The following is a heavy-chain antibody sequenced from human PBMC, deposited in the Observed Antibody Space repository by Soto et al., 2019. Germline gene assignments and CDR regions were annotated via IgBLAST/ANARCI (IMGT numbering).Heavy chain of an antibody. D-gene: IGHD2-21*02. CDR1: GLTLSNAW. Sequence: EVQLVESGGGLVKPGGSLRLSCAASGLTLSNAWMNWVREAPGKGLEWVGRIKTKTEAGTTDYAAPVKGRFTISRDDSKNTLYLQMNSLKTEDTAVYYCTADQVVTSDYAMDVWGQGTTVTVSS. CDR2: IKTKTEAGTT. CDR3: TADQVVTSDYAMDV. J-gene: IGHJ6*02. V-gene: IGHV3-15*07.